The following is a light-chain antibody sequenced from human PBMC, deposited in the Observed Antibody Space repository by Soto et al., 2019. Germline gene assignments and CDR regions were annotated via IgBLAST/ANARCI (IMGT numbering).Light chain of an antibody. CDR3: QQYHPWPPATT. J-gene: IGKJ5*01. Sequence: EKVLTQAPATMSVSPGKRATLSCRASESISSNLAWYQQKPGQAPRLLIYAASTRATGLPARFSGSGSGTEFTLTISSLQSEDVAVYYCQQYHPWPPATTFGQGTRLDIK. V-gene: IGKV3-15*01. CDR1: ESISSN. CDR2: AAS.